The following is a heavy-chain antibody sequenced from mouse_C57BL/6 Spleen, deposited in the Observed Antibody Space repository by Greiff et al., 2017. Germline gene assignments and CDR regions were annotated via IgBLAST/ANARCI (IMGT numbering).Heavy chain of an antibody. CDR3: ARSDGGYRAY. V-gene: IGHV1-54*01. Sequence: VQLQQSGAELVRPGTSVKVSCKASGYAFTNYLIEWVKQRPGQGLEWIGVINPGSGGTNYNEKFKGKATLTADKSSSTAHMQLSSLTSEDSAVYFCARSDGGYRAYWGQGTLVTVSA. D-gene: IGHD2-3*01. CDR1: GYAFTNYL. J-gene: IGHJ3*01. CDR2: INPGSGGT.